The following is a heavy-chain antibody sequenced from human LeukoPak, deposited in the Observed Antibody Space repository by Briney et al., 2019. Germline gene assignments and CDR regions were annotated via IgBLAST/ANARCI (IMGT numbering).Heavy chain of an antibody. Sequence: SETLSLTCTVSGGSISSYYWSWIRQPPGKGLEWIGYMYTSGSTNYNPSLKSRVTISEDTSKNQFSLKLSSVTAADTAVYYCARHLSGSPPLGYFDYWGQGTLVTVSS. V-gene: IGHV4-4*09. D-gene: IGHD1-26*01. J-gene: IGHJ4*02. CDR2: MYTSGST. CDR1: GGSISSYY. CDR3: ARHLSGSPPLGYFDY.